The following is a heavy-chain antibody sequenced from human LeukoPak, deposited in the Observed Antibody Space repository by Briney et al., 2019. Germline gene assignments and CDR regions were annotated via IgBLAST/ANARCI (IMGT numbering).Heavy chain of an antibody. D-gene: IGHD1-26*01. CDR3: ARSSVGARRRIDY. J-gene: IGHJ4*02. V-gene: IGHV1-8*01. Sequence: GASVKVSCKASGYTFTSYDINWVRQATGQGLEWMGWMNPNSGNTGYAQKFQRRVTMTRSASINTAYMELSSLTSDDTAVYYCARSSVGARRRIDYWGQGTLVTVSS. CDR1: GYTFTSYD. CDR2: MNPNSGNT.